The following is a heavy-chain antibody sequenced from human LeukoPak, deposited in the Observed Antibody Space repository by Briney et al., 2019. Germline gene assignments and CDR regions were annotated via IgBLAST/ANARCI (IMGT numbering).Heavy chain of an antibody. Sequence: PGGSLRLSCAASGFTFSSYAMSWVRQAPGKGLEWVSAISSSCGSTYYADSVKGRFTISRDNSKNTLYLQMNSLRAEDTAVYYCAKDSVDTAMVPTTYYYYYYMDLWGKGTTVTVSS. CDR2: ISSSCGST. CDR3: AKDSVDTAMVPTTYYYYYYMDL. V-gene: IGHV3-23*01. J-gene: IGHJ6*03. D-gene: IGHD5-18*01. CDR1: GFTFSSYA.